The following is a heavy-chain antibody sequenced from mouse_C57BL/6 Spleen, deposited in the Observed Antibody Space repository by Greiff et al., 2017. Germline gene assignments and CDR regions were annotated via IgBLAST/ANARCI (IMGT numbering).Heavy chain of an antibody. J-gene: IGHJ4*01. Sequence: QVQLQQPGAELVKPGASLKVSCKASGYTFTSYWMPWVQQSPDQGLEWIGSIHPSDSDTYYTQKFKGKATLTVDKSSSTAYMQLSSLTSEDSAVYYYESAYYCKRDYWGQGTTGTVSS. CDR3: ESAYYCKRDY. V-gene: IGHV1-74*01. D-gene: IGHD1-1*01. CDR1: GYTFTSYW. CDR2: IHPSDSDT.